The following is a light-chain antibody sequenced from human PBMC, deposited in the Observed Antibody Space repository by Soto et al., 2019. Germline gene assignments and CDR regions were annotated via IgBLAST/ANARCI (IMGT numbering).Light chain of an antibody. J-gene: IGLJ2*01. CDR2: DVN. Sequence: QSVLTQPASVSGSPGQSITLSCTGTSSDIGGYDYVSWYQRHPGKAPKLIIYDVNNRPSGVSNRFSGSKSGNTASLTISGLHAEDEADYYCTSYASGSSHVVFGGGTKLTVL. V-gene: IGLV2-14*01. CDR3: TSYASGSSHVV. CDR1: SSDIGGYDY.